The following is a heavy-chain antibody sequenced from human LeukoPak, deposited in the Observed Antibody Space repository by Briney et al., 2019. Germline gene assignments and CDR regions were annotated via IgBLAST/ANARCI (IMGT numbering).Heavy chain of an antibody. Sequence: ASVKVSCMPSGYSFTGQYLRWVRQAPGQGVEWMGRINPISGDTKSAQKFQGRVIMTRDTSISTATREVRSLSSDDTAVYYCARGRQLHLGELFPFAEFFQPWGQGTLVTVFS. CDR3: ARGRQLHLGELFPFAEFFQP. V-gene: IGHV1-2*06. J-gene: IGHJ1*01. CDR2: INPISGDT. D-gene: IGHD3-16*01. CDR1: GYSFTGQY.